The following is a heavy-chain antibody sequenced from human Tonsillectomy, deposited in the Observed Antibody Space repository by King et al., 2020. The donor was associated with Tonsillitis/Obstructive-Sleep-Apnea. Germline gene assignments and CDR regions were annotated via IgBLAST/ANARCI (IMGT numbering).Heavy chain of an antibody. V-gene: IGHV3-30*18. CDR2: ISYDGSNK. CDR3: AKDNHYVWGSYRSYYFDY. J-gene: IGHJ4*02. D-gene: IGHD3-16*02. CDR1: GFTFSSYG. Sequence: VQLVESGGGVVQPGRSLRLSCAASGFTFSSYGMHWVRQAPGKGLEWVAVISYDGSNKYYADSVKGRFTISRDNSKNTLYLQMNSLRAEDTAVYYCAKDNHYVWGSYRSYYFDYWGQGTLVTVSS.